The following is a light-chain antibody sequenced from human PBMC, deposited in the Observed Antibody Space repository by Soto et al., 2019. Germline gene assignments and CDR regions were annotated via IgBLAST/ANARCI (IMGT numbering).Light chain of an antibody. Sequence: EVVMTQSPATLSVSPGERVTFSCRASQSVTTNLAWYQHKSGQSPRLLISDASTGASGIPPRFSGSGSGTEFTLTIDRLQSADFAVSYCQQYDRWPVTFGGGTKV. CDR3: QQYDRWPVT. CDR1: QSVTTN. CDR2: DAS. J-gene: IGKJ4*01. V-gene: IGKV3-15*01.